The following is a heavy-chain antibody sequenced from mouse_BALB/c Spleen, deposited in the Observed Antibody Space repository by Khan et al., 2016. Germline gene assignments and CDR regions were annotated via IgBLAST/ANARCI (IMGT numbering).Heavy chain of an antibody. CDR1: GFSLTSYG. CDR3: ARREYGNYGAAY. CDR2: IWSGGST. J-gene: IGHJ3*01. D-gene: IGHD2-10*02. V-gene: IGHV2-4*02. Sequence: QVQLKESGPGLVQPSQSLSITCTVSGFSLTSYGVHWVRQPPGKGLEWLGVIWSGGSTDYNAAFISRLSISKDNSKSQVFFKMNSLQADDTAIYYWARREYGNYGAAYWGQGTLVTVSA.